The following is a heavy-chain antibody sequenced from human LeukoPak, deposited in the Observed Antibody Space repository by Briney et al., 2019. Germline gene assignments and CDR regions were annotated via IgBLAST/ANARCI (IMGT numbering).Heavy chain of an antibody. CDR3: ARDRLSIPFDY. CDR2: ISSSSSYI. CDR1: GFTFSTYI. V-gene: IGHV3-21*01. Sequence: GESLRLSCAASGFTFSTYIMNWVRQAPGKGLEWVSSISSSSSYIYYADSVKGRFTISRDNAKISLYLQMNSLRAEDTAVYYCARDRLSIPFDYWGQGTLVTASS. D-gene: IGHD2-21*01. J-gene: IGHJ4*02.